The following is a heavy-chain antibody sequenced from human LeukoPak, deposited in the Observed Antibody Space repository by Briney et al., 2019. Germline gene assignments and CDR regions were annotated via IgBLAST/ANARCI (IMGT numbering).Heavy chain of an antibody. V-gene: IGHV3-23*01. CDR1: GFTFSSYA. CDR2: ISGSGGNT. J-gene: IGHJ6*03. Sequence: GGSLRLSCAASGFTFSSYAMSWVRQAPGKGLEWVSAISGSGGNTYYADSVKGRLTISRDNSKNTLYLQMNSLRAEDTAVYYCAKDSPNFPPNIPPHYYYYMDVWGKGTTVTVSS. D-gene: IGHD2-21*01. CDR3: AKDSPNFPPNIPPHYYYYMDV.